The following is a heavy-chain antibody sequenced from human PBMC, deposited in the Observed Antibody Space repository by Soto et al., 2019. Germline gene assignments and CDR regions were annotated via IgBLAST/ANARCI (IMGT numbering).Heavy chain of an antibody. Sequence: EVQLLESGGGLVQPGGSLRLSCATSGITFDYYAMNWVRQAPGKGLEWVAGIAKSGGSAHYAGSVKGRFTISRDNSKITLFLEMNSLRAEDTALYYCVKAATYYDASGFYYYPDYWGQGTLVTVSS. D-gene: IGHD3-22*01. CDR1: GITFDYYA. CDR2: IAKSGGSA. J-gene: IGHJ4*02. CDR3: VKAATYYDASGFYYYPDY. V-gene: IGHV3-23*01.